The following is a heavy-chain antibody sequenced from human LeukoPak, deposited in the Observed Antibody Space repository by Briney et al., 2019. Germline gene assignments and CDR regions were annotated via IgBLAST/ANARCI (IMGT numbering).Heavy chain of an antibody. J-gene: IGHJ1*01. D-gene: IGHD2-15*01. CDR2: IKQDGSEK. CDR3: ARDSGYCSGGSCYSPRLQH. Sequence: PGGSLRLSCAASGLTFSSHWMNWVRQAPGKGLEWVANIKQDGSEKYYVDSVKGRFTISRDNAKNTLYLQMNSLRAEDTAVYYCARDSGYCSGGSCYSPRLQHWGQGTLVTVSS. V-gene: IGHV3-7*01. CDR1: GLTFSSHW.